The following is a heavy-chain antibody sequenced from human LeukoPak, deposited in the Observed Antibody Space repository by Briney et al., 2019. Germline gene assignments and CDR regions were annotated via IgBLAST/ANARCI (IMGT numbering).Heavy chain of an antibody. J-gene: IGHJ4*02. CDR2: ISSSGSAI. D-gene: IGHD1-26*01. V-gene: IGHV3-48*02. CDR1: GFTFSSYV. Sequence: GGSLRLSCVASGFTFSSYVMNWVRQAPGKGLEWVSYISSSGSAIYYADSVKGRFTISRDNAKNSLFLQVNSLRDEDTALYYCATDLVGGTNYWGQGILVTVSP. CDR3: ATDLVGGTNY.